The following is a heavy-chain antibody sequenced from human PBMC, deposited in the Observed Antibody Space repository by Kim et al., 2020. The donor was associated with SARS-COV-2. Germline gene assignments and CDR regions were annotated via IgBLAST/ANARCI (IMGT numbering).Heavy chain of an antibody. CDR2: FDPEDGET. CDR3: ATVSSLVPAANYGMDV. CDR1: GYTLTELS. D-gene: IGHD2-2*01. V-gene: IGHV1-24*01. J-gene: IGHJ6*02. Sequence: ASVKVSCKVSGYTLTELSMHWVRQAPGKGLEWMGGFDPEDGETIYAQKFQGRVTMTEDTSTDTAYMELSSLRSEDTAVYYCATVSSLVPAANYGMDVWGQGTTGTVSS.